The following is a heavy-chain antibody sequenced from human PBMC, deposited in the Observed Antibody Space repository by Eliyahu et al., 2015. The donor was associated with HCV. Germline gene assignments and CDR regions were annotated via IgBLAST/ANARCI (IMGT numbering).Heavy chain of an antibody. J-gene: IGHJ3*02. Sequence: EVQLLESGGGLVQPGGSLXLSCAXXXFTFSSYAXSWVRQAPGKGLEWVSAISGSGGSTYYADSVKGRFTISRDNSKNTLYLQMNSLRAEDTAVYYCAKQGSSSPRGAFDIWGQGTMVTVSS. CDR3: AKQGSSSPRGAFDI. CDR2: ISGSGGST. CDR1: XFTFSSYA. D-gene: IGHD6-6*01. V-gene: IGHV3-23*01.